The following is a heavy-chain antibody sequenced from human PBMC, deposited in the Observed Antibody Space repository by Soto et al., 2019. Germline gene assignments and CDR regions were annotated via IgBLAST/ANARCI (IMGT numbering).Heavy chain of an antibody. J-gene: IGHJ6*02. V-gene: IGHV3-23*01. CDR3: ANLGYYDHYYYGMDV. Sequence: EVQLLESGGGLVQPGGSLRLSCGASGLTFSIYAMSWVRQAPGKCLEWVSAISGSGGSTYYADSGKGRFTISRDNSKNTLYLQMNSLRAEDTAVYYCANLGYYDHYYYGMDVWGQGTTVTVSS. D-gene: IGHD1-26*01. CDR2: ISGSGGST. CDR1: GLTFSIYA.